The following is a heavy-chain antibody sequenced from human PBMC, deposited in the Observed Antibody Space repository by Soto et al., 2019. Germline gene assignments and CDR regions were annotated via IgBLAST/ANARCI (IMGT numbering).Heavy chain of an antibody. V-gene: IGHV3-11*01. Sequence: LILSCAACGFTFGDYYMSWILQAPGKGLEWVPYISSSGSTIYYADSVKGRFTISRDNAKNSLYLQMNSLRAEDTAVYYCARGLKRYNGYDYYFDYWGQGTLVTVSS. CDR3: ARGLKRYNGYDYYFDY. CDR2: ISSSGSTI. J-gene: IGHJ4*02. CDR1: GFTFGDYY. D-gene: IGHD5-12*01.